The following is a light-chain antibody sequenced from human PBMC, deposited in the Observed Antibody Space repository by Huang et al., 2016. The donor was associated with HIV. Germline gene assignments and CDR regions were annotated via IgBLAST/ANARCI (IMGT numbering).Light chain of an antibody. CDR1: KNISSW. V-gene: IGKV1-5*03. CDR3: QYGET. CDR2: KIS. Sequence: DIQMTQSPFTLSEFPQSALVWERLPHSCRASKNISSWLAWYQQKPGKAPKLLMYKISSLGSGVPSSFSGSGSGTKFTLTITSLQPDDIGTYYCQYGETFGQGTKVEIK. J-gene: IGKJ1*01.